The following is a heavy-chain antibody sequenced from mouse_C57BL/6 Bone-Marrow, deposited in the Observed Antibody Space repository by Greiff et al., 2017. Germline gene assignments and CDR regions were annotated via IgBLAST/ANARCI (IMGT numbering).Heavy chain of an antibody. CDR2: FYPGSGSI. CDR3: ARHEERHYYDYDVGYAMDY. V-gene: IGHV1-62-2*01. CDR1: GYTFTEYT. D-gene: IGHD2-4*01. J-gene: IGHJ4*01. Sequence: QVQLQQSGAELVKPGASVKLSCKASGYTFTEYTIHWVKQRSGQGLEWIGWFYPGSGSIKYNEKFKDKATLTADKSSNTVYMELSRLTSEDSAVYFCARHEERHYYDYDVGYAMDYWGQGTSVTVSS.